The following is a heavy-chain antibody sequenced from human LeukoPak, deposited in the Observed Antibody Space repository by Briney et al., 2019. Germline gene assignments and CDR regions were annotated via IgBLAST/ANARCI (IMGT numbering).Heavy chain of an antibody. J-gene: IGHJ4*02. Sequence: GRSLRLSCAASGFTFSSYGMHWVRQAPGKGLEWVAVIWYDGSNKYYADSVKGRFTISRDNSKNTLYLQMNSLRAEDTAVYYCARDATSTHYYFDYWGQGTLVTVSS. D-gene: IGHD1-26*01. CDR1: GFTFSSYG. CDR3: ARDATSTHYYFDY. V-gene: IGHV3-33*01. CDR2: IWYDGSNK.